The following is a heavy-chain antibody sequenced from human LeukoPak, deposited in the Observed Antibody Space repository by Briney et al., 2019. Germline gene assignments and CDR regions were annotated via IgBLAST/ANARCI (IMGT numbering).Heavy chain of an antibody. CDR3: AKVRHPYGPPDQYFDH. CDR1: GYTFTSYD. J-gene: IGHJ4*02. Sequence: GASVKVSCKASGYTFTSYDINWVRQATGQGLEWMGWMNPNSGNTGYAQKFQGRVTMTRNTSISTAYMELSSLRAEDTAVYYCAKVRHPYGPPDQYFDHWGQGTLVTVSS. CDR2: MNPNSGNT. V-gene: IGHV1-8*01. D-gene: IGHD3-10*01.